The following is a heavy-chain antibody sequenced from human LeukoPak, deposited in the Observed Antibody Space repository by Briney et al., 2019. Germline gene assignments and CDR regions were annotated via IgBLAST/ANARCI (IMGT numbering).Heavy chain of an antibody. CDR1: GGSISSYY. CDR3: ARENTRYYFDY. CDR2: IYYSGST. D-gene: IGHD1-26*01. Sequence: SETLSLTCTVSGGSISSYYWSWIRQPPGKGLEWIGYIYYSGSTNYYPSLKSRVTISVDTSKNQFSLKLSSVTAADTAVYYCARENTRYYFDYWGQGTLVTVSS. V-gene: IGHV4-59*01. J-gene: IGHJ4*02.